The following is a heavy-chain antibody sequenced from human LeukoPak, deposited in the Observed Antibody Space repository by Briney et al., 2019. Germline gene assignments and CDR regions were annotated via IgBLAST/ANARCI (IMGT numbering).Heavy chain of an antibody. Sequence: GRSLNLSCAASGFTFDRHGMHWVRQAPGKGLEWVAVIWYDGSNKHYADSVKGRFTISRDNSKNTLSLQMNSLRVDDTAVYYCARDPREGWFFDYWGQGTLVTVSS. CDR3: ARDPREGWFFDY. D-gene: IGHD6-19*01. CDR2: IWYDGSNK. J-gene: IGHJ4*02. CDR1: GFTFDRHG. V-gene: IGHV3-33*01.